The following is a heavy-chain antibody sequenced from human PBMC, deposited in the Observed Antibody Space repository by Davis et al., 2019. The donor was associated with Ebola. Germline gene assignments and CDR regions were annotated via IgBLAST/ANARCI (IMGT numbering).Heavy chain of an antibody. CDR1: GGTFSSYA. V-gene: IGHV1-2*04. D-gene: IGHD3-10*01. CDR2: INPNSGGT. CDR3: ARGRPLLWFGELLYNY. J-gene: IGHJ4*02. Sequence: ASVKVSCKTSGGTFSSYAISWVRQAPGQGLEWMGWINPNSGGTNYAQKFQGWVTMTRDTSISTAYMELSRLRSDDTAVYYCARGRPLLWFGELLYNYWGQGTLVTVSS.